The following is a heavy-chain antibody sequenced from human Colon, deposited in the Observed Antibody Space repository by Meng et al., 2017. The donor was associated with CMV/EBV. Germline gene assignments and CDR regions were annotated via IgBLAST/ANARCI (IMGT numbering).Heavy chain of an antibody. CDR3: AKDVVNRGWRDDL. CDR1: EFTFSQYG. D-gene: IGHD6-19*01. V-gene: IGHV3-30*02. Sequence: GESLKISCTASEFTFSQYGMHWVRQAPGKGLEWVAFMQFDGREIIYVDSVEGRFTISRDNSKNTLYLQMNSLRVEDTAVYYCAKDVVNRGWRDDLWGRGTTVTVSS. J-gene: IGHJ6*02. CDR2: MQFDGREI.